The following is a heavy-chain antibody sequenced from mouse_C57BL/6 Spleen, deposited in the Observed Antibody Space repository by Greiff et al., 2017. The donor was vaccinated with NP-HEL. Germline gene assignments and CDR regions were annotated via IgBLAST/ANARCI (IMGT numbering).Heavy chain of an antibody. J-gene: IGHJ1*03. D-gene: IGHD2-4*01. V-gene: IGHV1-59*01. Sequence: QVQLQQPGAELVRPGTSVKLSCKASGYTFTSYWMHWVKQRPGQGLEWIGVIDPSDSYTNYNQKFKGKATLTVDTSSSTAYMQLSSLTSEDSAVYYCARGSDYDFFVWGTGTTVTVSS. CDR3: ARGSDYDFFV. CDR1: GYTFTSYW. CDR2: IDPSDSYT.